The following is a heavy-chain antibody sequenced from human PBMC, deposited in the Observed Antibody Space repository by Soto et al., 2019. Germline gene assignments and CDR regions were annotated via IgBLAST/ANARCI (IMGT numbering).Heavy chain of an antibody. CDR3: ARVPDY. V-gene: IGHV4-30-2*01. J-gene: IGHJ4*02. CDR1: GGSIRSGGYS. CDR2: INHSVSS. Sequence: QLQLLESGSGLVKPSQTLSLTCAVSGGSIRSGGYSWSWIRQPPGKGLEYIGYINHSVSSYYNPSLKSRVTISVDRSKNQFSLRLSSVTAADTAGYYCARVPDYWGQGTLVTVSS.